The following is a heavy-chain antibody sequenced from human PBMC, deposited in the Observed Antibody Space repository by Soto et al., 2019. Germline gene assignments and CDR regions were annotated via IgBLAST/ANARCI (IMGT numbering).Heavy chain of an antibody. Sequence: QVQLVQSGAEVKKPGASVKVSCKASGYTFTSYDINWVRQATGPGLEWMGWMNPNSGNTGYAQKFQGRVTMTRNTAISTAYMELSSLRSEDTAVYYCARGGPPEIAAAGTVYYYYYMDVWGKGTTVTVSS. D-gene: IGHD6-13*01. J-gene: IGHJ6*03. V-gene: IGHV1-8*01. CDR1: GYTFTSYD. CDR3: ARGGPPEIAAAGTVYYYYYMDV. CDR2: MNPNSGNT.